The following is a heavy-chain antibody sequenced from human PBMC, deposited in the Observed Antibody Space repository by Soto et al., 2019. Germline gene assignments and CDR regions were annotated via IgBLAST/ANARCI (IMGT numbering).Heavy chain of an antibody. D-gene: IGHD3-22*01. V-gene: IGHV1-18*01. Sequence: ASVKVSCKASGYTFTSYGISWVRQAPGQGLEWMGRISAYNGNTNYAQKLQGRVTMTTDTSTSTAYMELRSLRSDDTAVYYCAREIPRYYYDSSGYYDYWGQGTLVTVSS. CDR3: AREIPRYYYDSSGYYDY. J-gene: IGHJ4*02. CDR1: GYTFTSYG. CDR2: ISAYNGNT.